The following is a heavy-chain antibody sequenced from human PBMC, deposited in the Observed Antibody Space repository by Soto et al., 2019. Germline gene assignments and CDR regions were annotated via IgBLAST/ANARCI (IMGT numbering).Heavy chain of an antibody. CDR3: AKEGNVLRYFDWCDY. D-gene: IGHD3-9*01. J-gene: IGHJ4*02. CDR2: ISNDGSNK. V-gene: IGHV3-30*18. Sequence: QVQLVESGGGVVQPRRSLRLSCAASGFTFSSYGMHWVRQAPGKGLEWVTIISNDGSNKYYADSVKGRFTISRDNSKNTLYLQMSSLRAEDTAIYYCAKEGNVLRYFDWCDYWGQGTLVTVSS. CDR1: GFTFSSYG.